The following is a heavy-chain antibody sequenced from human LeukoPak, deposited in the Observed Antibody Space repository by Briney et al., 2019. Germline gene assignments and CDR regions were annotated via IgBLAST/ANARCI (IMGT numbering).Heavy chain of an antibody. V-gene: IGHV3-48*01. Sequence: PGGSLRLSCAASGFTFSSYAMSWVRQAPGKGLEWVSYISIDSTTIYYAASAKGRFTISRDNVKNSLYLQMNSLTAEDTAMYYCARDVGYRSWFDPWGQGTLVTVSS. CDR3: ARDVGYRSWFDP. J-gene: IGHJ5*02. CDR1: GFTFSSYA. D-gene: IGHD5-18*01. CDR2: ISIDSTTI.